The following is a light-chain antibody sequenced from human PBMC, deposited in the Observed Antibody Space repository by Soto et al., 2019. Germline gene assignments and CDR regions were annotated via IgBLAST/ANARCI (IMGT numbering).Light chain of an antibody. V-gene: IGKV3-20*01. CDR1: QRVGRN. CDR3: QQDAVSPLT. CDR2: DAS. Sequence: VLTQSPGTLSLSPGERATLSCRASQRVGRNLAWYQQKPGLPPTLLFSDASSRASGVPERFTGGGSGTDFTLTIRRLEPEDFALYYCQQDAVSPLTFGQGTRLEIK. J-gene: IGKJ5*01.